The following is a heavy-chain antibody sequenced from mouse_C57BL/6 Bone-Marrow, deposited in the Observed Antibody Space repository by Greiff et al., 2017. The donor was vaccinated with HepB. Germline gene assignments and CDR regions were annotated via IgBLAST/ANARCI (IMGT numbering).Heavy chain of an antibody. D-gene: IGHD2-12*01. J-gene: IGHJ1*03. Sequence: VQLQESGPELVKPGASVKISCKASGYAFSSSWMNWVKQRPGKGLEWIGRIYPGDGDTNYNGKFKGKATLTADKSSSTAYMQLSSLTSEDSAVYFCAIYDGYWYFDVWGTGTTVTVSS. CDR2: IYPGDGDT. CDR1: GYAFSSSW. CDR3: AIYDGYWYFDV. V-gene: IGHV1-82*01.